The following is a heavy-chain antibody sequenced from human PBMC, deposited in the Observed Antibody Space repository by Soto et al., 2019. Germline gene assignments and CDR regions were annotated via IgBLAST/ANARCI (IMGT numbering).Heavy chain of an antibody. D-gene: IGHD1-26*01. CDR2: IKSKTDGGTT. CDR1: GFTFSNAW. J-gene: IGHJ3*02. Sequence: GGSLRLSCAASGFTFSNAWMSWVRQAPGKGLEWVGRIKSKTDGGTTDYAAPVKGRFTISRDDSKNTLYLQMNSLKTEDTAVYYCTTAPTTTESDAFDIWGQGTMVTVSS. V-gene: IGHV3-15*01. CDR3: TTAPTTTESDAFDI.